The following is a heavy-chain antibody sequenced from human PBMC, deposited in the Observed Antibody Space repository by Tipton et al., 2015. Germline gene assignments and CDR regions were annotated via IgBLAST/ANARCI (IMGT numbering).Heavy chain of an antibody. CDR3: ATKDSPFLYYFDH. CDR2: LYNTGST. Sequence: TLSLTCTVSGGSISRSSYYWAWIRQPPGKGLEWIGNLYNTGSTYYNGSLKSRVTISVDTSKNEVSLKLRSVTAADTAVYYCATKDSPFLYYFDHWGQGTLVTVSS. D-gene: IGHD4-11*01. CDR1: GGSISRSSYY. J-gene: IGHJ4*02. V-gene: IGHV4-39*01.